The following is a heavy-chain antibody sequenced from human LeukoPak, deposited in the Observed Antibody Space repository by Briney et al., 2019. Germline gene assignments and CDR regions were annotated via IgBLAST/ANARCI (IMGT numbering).Heavy chain of an antibody. J-gene: IGHJ4*02. CDR3: ARGGLSIMGY. V-gene: IGHV3-48*01. CDR1: GITFSSYS. CDR2: ISSSGSTK. D-gene: IGHD2/OR15-2a*01. Sequence: GGSLRLSCGASGITFSSYSMNWVRQAPGKGLERVSYISSSGSTKYYADSVKGRFTISRDNAGNSLYLQMNSLRAEDTAVYFCARGGLSIMGYWGQGTLVTVSS.